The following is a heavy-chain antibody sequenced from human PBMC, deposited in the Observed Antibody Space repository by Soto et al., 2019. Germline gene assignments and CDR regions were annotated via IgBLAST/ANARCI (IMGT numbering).Heavy chain of an antibody. V-gene: IGHV4-34*01. J-gene: IGHJ6*02. D-gene: IGHD3-9*01. CDR1: GGSFSVYY. CDR2: INHSGST. CDR3: ARAPIYYDILTGYYKGYYYYGMDV. Sequence: SLTCAVYGGSFSVYYWSWIRQPPGKGLEWIGEINHSGSTNYNPSLKSRVTISVDTSKNQFSLKLSSVTAADTAVYYCARAPIYYDILTGYYKGYYYYGMDVWGQGTTVTVSS.